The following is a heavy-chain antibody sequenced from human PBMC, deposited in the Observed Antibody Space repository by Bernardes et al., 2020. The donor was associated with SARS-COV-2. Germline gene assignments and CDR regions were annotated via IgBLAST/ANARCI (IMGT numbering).Heavy chain of an antibody. CDR2: FSSGGST. Sequence: VGSLRLSCAAYGFSVRSKYMSWVRQAPGKGLEWVSVFSSGGSTYYAESVRGRFTISRHNSKNMLYLQMNSLRAEDTAVYFCARYYDNSDFYFDYWGQGTLVTVSS. CDR1: GFSVRSKY. J-gene: IGHJ4*02. V-gene: IGHV3-53*04. CDR3: ARYYDNSDFYFDY. D-gene: IGHD3-22*01.